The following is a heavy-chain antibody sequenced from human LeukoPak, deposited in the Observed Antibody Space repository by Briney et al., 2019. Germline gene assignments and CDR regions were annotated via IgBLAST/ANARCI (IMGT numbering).Heavy chain of an antibody. CDR1: GFTFSSYG. CDR3: AKDGPPTVTRGSFDY. D-gene: IGHD4-11*01. V-gene: IGHV3-30*18. CDR2: ISSDGSNN. Sequence: PGGSLRLSCAASGFTFSSYGMHWVRQAPGKGLEWVAVISSDGSNNYYANSVKGRFTISRDNSKNTLYLQMNSLRAEDAAVYYCAKDGPPTVTRGSFDYWGQGTLVTVSS. J-gene: IGHJ4*02.